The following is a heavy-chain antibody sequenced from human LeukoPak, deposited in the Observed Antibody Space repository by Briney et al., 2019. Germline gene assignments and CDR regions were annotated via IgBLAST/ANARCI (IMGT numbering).Heavy chain of an antibody. D-gene: IGHD6-13*01. Sequence: GGSLRLSCAASGFTFSRKAMNWVRQAPGKGLEWVSYISSDGGTIYYADSVRGRFTISRDNAKNSLYLQMNSLRAEDTAVYYCARERDSSSRDAFDIWGQGTMVTVSS. J-gene: IGHJ3*02. V-gene: IGHV3-48*01. CDR1: GFTFSRKA. CDR3: ARERDSSSRDAFDI. CDR2: ISSDGGTI.